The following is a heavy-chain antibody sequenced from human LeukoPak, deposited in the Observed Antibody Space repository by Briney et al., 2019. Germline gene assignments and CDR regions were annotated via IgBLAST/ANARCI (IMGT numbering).Heavy chain of an antibody. D-gene: IGHD6-13*01. Sequence: SVKVSCKASGGTFSSYAISWVRQAPGQGLEWMGGIIPIFGTANYAQKFQGRVTITADESTSTAYMELSSLRSEDTAVYYCASLRGHSSSWYDWYFDLWGRGTLVTVSS. J-gene: IGHJ2*01. CDR2: IIPIFGTA. CDR1: GGTFSSYA. V-gene: IGHV1-69*01. CDR3: ASLRGHSSSWYDWYFDL.